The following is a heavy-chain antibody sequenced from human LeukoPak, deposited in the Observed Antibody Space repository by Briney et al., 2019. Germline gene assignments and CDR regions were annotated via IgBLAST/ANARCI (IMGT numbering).Heavy chain of an antibody. J-gene: IGHJ4*02. CDR3: ARNLYYYGSGSEFDY. V-gene: IGHV1-18*01. CDR1: GYTFNSYG. CDR2: ISAYNGNT. D-gene: IGHD3-10*01. Sequence: GASVKVSCKASGYTFNSYGISWVRQAPGQGLEWMGWISAYNGNTNYAQKLQGRVTMTTDTSTSTAYMELRSLRSDDTAVYYCARNLYYYGSGSEFDYWGQGTLVTVSS.